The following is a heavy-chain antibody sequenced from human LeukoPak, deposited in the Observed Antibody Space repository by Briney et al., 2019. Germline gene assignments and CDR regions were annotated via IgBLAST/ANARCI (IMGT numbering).Heavy chain of an antibody. CDR2: ISYDGSNK. V-gene: IGHV3-30-3*01. J-gene: IGHJ1*01. CDR3: ARPYGDPPAEYLQH. Sequence: HPGGSLRLSCAASGFTFSSYAMHWVRQAPGKGLEWVAVISYDGSNKYYAESVKGRFTISRDNSKNTLYLQMNSLRAEDTAVYYCARPYGDPPAEYLQHWGQGTLVTVSS. D-gene: IGHD4-17*01. CDR1: GFTFSSYA.